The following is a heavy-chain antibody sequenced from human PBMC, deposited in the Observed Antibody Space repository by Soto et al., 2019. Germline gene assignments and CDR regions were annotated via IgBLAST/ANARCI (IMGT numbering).Heavy chain of an antibody. CDR3: ARVASSGYPYYYYGMDV. Sequence: QVQLQESGPGLVKPSETLSLTCTVSGGSISSYYWSWIRQPAGKGLEWIGRIYTSGSTNYNPSLKSRVTMPVDTSKNQFSLKLSSVTAADTAVYYCARVASSGYPYYYYGMDVWGQGTTVTVSS. CDR1: GGSISSYY. D-gene: IGHD3-22*01. CDR2: IYTSGST. J-gene: IGHJ6*02. V-gene: IGHV4-4*07.